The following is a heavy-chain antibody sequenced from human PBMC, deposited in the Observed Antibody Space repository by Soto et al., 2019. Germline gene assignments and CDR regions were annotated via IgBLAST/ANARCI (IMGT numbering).Heavy chain of an antibody. CDR2: IYYSGST. Sequence: SETLSLTCTVSGVSISSYYWSWIRQPPGKGLEWIGYIYYSGSTNYNPSLKSRVTISVDTSKNQFSLKLSSVTAADTAVYYCARHLFGLRYFDSGPNWFDPWGQGTLVTVS. D-gene: IGHD3-9*01. CDR3: ARHLFGLRYFDSGPNWFDP. V-gene: IGHV4-59*08. J-gene: IGHJ5*02. CDR1: GVSISSYY.